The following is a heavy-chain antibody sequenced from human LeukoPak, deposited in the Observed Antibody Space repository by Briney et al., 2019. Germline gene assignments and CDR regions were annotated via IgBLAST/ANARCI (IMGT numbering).Heavy chain of an antibody. Sequence: GASVTVSCKASGYTFTGYYMHWVRQAPGQGLEWMGWINPNSGGTNYAQKFQGRVTMTRDTSISTAYMELSRLRSNDTAVYYCARAGYSSSWYAGYWGQGTLVTVSS. D-gene: IGHD6-13*01. CDR2: INPNSGGT. V-gene: IGHV1-2*02. CDR3: ARAGYSSSWYAGY. CDR1: GYTFTGYY. J-gene: IGHJ4*02.